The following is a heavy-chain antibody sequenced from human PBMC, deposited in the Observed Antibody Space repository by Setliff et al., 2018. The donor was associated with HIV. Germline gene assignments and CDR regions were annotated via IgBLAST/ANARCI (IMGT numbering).Heavy chain of an antibody. CDR2: VAHSGSA. V-gene: IGHV4-34*01. CDR1: GGSFSGYY. Sequence: SETLSLTCAVYGGSFSGYYWSWIRQSPGKGLEWIGVVAHSGSANYGPSLKSRVTISVDTSKNQFSLKLSSVTAADTAVYYCARGLDFWGQGTLVTVSS. CDR3: ARGLDF. J-gene: IGHJ4*02.